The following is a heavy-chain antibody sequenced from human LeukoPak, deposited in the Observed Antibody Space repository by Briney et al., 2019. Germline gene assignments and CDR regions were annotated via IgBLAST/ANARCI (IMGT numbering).Heavy chain of an antibody. CDR2: ISSSSSYI. CDR3: ARVNDIVVVPAAIPFDY. Sequence: PGRSLRLSCAASGFTFSSYSMNWVRQAPGKGLEWVSSISSSSSYIYYADSVKGRFTISRDNAKNSLYLQMNSLRAEDTAVYYCARVNDIVVVPAAIPFDYWGQGTLVTVSS. V-gene: IGHV3-21*01. CDR1: GFTFSSYS. J-gene: IGHJ4*02. D-gene: IGHD2-2*01.